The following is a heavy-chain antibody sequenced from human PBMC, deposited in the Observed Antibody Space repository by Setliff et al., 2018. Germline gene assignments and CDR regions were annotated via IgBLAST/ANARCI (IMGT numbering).Heavy chain of an antibody. J-gene: IGHJ4*02. CDR3: AKGGSTSCYTEADY. CDR1: GFTFSSYA. Sequence: PGGSLRLSCAASGFTFSSYAMSWVRQAPGKGLEWVSAISGSGVSTYYADSVKGRFTISRDNSKNTLYLQMLSLRAEDTAVYYCAKGGSTSCYTEADYWGQGTLVTVSS. CDR2: ISGSGVST. D-gene: IGHD2-2*02. V-gene: IGHV3-23*01.